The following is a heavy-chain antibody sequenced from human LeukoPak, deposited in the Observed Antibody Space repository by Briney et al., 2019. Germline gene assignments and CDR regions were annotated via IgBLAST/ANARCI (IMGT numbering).Heavy chain of an antibody. D-gene: IGHD3-9*01. J-gene: IGHJ4*02. CDR3: ARWMPDILGIRYDY. CDR1: GGSVSSGSYY. Sequence: SETLSLTCTVSGGSVSSGSYYWSWIRQPPGKGLEWIGYIYYSGSTNYNSSLKSRVTISVDTSKNQFSLKLSSVTAADTAVYYCARWMPDILGIRYDYWGQGTLVTVSS. CDR2: IYYSGST. V-gene: IGHV4-61*01.